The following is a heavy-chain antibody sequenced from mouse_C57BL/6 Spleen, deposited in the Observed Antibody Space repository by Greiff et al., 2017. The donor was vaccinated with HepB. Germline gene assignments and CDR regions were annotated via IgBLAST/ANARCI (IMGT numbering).Heavy chain of an antibody. CDR3: TRPQLGRNYFDY. D-gene: IGHD4-1*02. CDR1: GYTFTSYW. CDR2: IYPGNSDT. Sequence: DVKLQESGTVLARPGASVKMSCKTSGYTFTSYWMHWVKQRPGQGLEWIGAIYPGNSDTSYNQKFKGKAKLTAVTSASTAYIELSSLTNEDSAVYYCTRPQLGRNYFDYWGQGTTLTVSS. V-gene: IGHV1-5*01. J-gene: IGHJ2*01.